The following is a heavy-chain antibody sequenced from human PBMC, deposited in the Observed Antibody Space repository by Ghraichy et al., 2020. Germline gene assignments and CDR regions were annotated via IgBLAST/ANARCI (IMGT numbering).Heavy chain of an antibody. V-gene: IGHV3-23*01. J-gene: IGHJ3*01. CDR3: AKQSWFEAFDA. CDR1: GFIFSSYP. D-gene: IGHD3-10*01. CDR2: ISGNGDIT. Sequence: SCAASGFIFSSYPMSWVRQAPGKGLEWVSTISGNGDITDYAHSVAGRFTISRDNSRNTLFLQMNSLRAEDTAFYYCAKQSWFEAFDAWGQGSMVTVSS.